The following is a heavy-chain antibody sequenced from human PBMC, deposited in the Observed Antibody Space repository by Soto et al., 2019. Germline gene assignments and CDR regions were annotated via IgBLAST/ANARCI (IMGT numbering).Heavy chain of an antibody. CDR1: GYSFTSYW. J-gene: IGHJ6*02. CDR3: ARSGEIYSSSSPFFNSYYYGMDV. D-gene: IGHD6-6*01. V-gene: IGHV5-51*01. CDR2: IYPGDSDT. Sequence: PGESLKISCKGSGYSFTSYWIGWVRQMPGKGLEWMGIIYPGDSDTRYSPSFQGQVTISADKSISTAYLQWSSLKASDTAMYYCARSGEIYSSSSPFFNSYYYGMDVWGQGTTVTVSS.